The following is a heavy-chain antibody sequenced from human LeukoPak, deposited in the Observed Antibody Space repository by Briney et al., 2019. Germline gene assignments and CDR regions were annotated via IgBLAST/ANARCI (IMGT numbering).Heavy chain of an antibody. Sequence: GGSLRLSCAASGLTVSSNYMSWVRQAPGKGLEWVSAISGSGGSTYYADSVKGRFTISRDNSKNTLYLQMNSLRDEDTAVYYCARGGSYLSAFDIWGQGTMVTVSS. V-gene: IGHV3-23*01. D-gene: IGHD1-26*01. CDR2: ISGSGGST. J-gene: IGHJ3*02. CDR1: GLTVSSNY. CDR3: ARGGSYLSAFDI.